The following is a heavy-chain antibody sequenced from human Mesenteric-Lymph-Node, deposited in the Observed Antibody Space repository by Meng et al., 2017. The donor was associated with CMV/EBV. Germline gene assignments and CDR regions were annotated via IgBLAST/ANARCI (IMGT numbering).Heavy chain of an antibody. Sequence: ASVKVSCKASGYTFTGYYMHWVRQAPGQGLEWMGWINPNSGDTNYVQKFQGRVTMTMDTSITTAYMDLSRLRSDDTAVDYCAREKLGMDVWGQGTTVTVSS. CDR2: INPNSGDT. CDR1: GYTFTGYY. CDR3: AREKLGMDV. J-gene: IGHJ6*02. V-gene: IGHV1-2*02.